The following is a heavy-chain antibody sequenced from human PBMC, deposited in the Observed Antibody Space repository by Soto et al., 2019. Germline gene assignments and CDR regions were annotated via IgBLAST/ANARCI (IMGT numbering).Heavy chain of an antibody. V-gene: IGHV4-39*01. CDR2: IYYSGST. CDR3: ARQVPAAIRLGWFDP. Sequence: LSLTCTVSGGSISRSTYYWGWIRQPPGKGLEWIGSIYYSGSTYYRPSLKSRVTISVDTSKNQFSLKLSSVTAADTAVYYCARQVPAAIRLGWFDPWGQGTLVTVS. D-gene: IGHD2-2*02. CDR1: GGSISRSTYY. J-gene: IGHJ5*02.